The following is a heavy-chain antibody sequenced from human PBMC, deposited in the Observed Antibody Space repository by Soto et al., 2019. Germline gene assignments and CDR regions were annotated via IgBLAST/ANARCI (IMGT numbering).Heavy chain of an antibody. CDR1: GGSFSGCY. CDR3: ARARLYYDFWSGYYKDNWFDP. V-gene: IGHV4-34*01. D-gene: IGHD3-3*01. J-gene: IGHJ5*02. Sequence: SETLSLTCAVYGGSFSGCYWSWIRQPPGKGLEWIGEINHSGSTNYNPSLKSRVTISVDTSKNQFSLKLSSVTAADTAVYYCARARLYYDFWSGYYKDNWFDPWGQGTLVTVSS. CDR2: INHSGST.